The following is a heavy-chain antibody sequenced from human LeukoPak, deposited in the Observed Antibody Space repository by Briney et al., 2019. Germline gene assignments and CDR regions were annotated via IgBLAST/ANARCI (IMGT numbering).Heavy chain of an antibody. Sequence: ASVKVSCKASGYTFTSYGIRWVRPPPGQGLAWMGRICAYNGNTNYAQKLQGRVTMTTDTSTSTAYMELRSLRSDDTAVYYCAVRIPAATTLDYWGQGTLVTVSS. CDR1: GYTFTSYG. J-gene: IGHJ4*02. CDR3: AVRIPAATTLDY. CDR2: ICAYNGNT. D-gene: IGHD2-2*01. V-gene: IGHV1-18*01.